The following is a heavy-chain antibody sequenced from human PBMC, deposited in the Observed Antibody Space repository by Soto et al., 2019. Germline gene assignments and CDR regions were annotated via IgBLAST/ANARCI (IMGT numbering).Heavy chain of an antibody. CDR1: GGTFSSYA. CDR2: IIPIFGTA. V-gene: IGHV1-69*06. CDR3: AKAPSIVLLGPHDY. Sequence: SVKVSCKASGGTFSSYAISWVRQAPGQGLEWMGGIIPIFGTANYAQKFQGRVTITADNSKDTLYLQMNSLRAEDTAVYYCAKAPSIVLLGPHDYWGQGTLVTVSS. D-gene: IGHD3-22*01. J-gene: IGHJ4*02.